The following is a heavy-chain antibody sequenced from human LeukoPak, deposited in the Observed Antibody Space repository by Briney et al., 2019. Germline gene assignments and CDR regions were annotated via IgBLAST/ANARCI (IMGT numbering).Heavy chain of an antibody. CDR2: IGSSSTYT. J-gene: IGHJ4*02. CDR3: ARGERGDY. Sequence: KAGGSLRLSCAASGFTFSGYYMSWVHQAPGKGLEWVSCIGSSSTYTNYADSVKGRFTISRDNAKNSLYLQMNSLRAEDTAVYYCARGERGDYWGQGTLVTVSS. V-gene: IGHV3-11*06. D-gene: IGHD1-26*01. CDR1: GFTFSGYY.